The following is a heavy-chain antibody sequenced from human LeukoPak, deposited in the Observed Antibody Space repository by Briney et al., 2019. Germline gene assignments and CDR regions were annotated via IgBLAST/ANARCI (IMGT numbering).Heavy chain of an antibody. CDR1: GFTFDDYA. D-gene: IGHD1-26*01. V-gene: IGHV3-9*03. J-gene: IGHJ4*02. CDR3: AKAVGATAYFDY. CDR2: ISWNSGSI. Sequence: GRSLRLPCAASGFTFDDYAMHWVRQAPGKGLEWVSGISWNSGSIGYADPVKGRFTISRDNAKNSLYLQMNSLRAEDMALYYCAKAVGATAYFDYWGQGTLVTVSS.